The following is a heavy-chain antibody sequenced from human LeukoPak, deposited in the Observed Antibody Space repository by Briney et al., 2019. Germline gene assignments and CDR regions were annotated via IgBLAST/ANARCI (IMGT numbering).Heavy chain of an antibody. CDR3: ARRAGEGDIVVVPAAQWGAFDI. CDR2: IYPGDSDT. CDR1: GYSFTSYW. J-gene: IGHJ3*02. V-gene: IGHV5-51*01. Sequence: GESLKISCKGSGYSFTSYWIGWVRQMPGKGLEWMGIIYPGDSDTRYSPSFQGQVTVSADKSISTAYLQWSSLRASDTAMYYCARRAGEGDIVVVPAAQWGAFDIWGQGTMVTVSS. D-gene: IGHD2-2*01.